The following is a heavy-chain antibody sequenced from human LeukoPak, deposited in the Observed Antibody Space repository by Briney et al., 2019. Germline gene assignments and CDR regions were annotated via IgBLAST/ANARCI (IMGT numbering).Heavy chain of an antibody. CDR3: AKGHVMIIVGATDFDY. Sequence: QPGGSLRLTCAASGFTFSSYDMSWVRQAPGKGLEWVSAISGSGGSTYYADSVKGRFTISRDNSKNTLYLQMNSLRAEDTAVYYCAKGHVMIIVGATDFDYWGQGTLVTVSS. J-gene: IGHJ4*02. D-gene: IGHD1-26*01. CDR1: GFTFSSYD. CDR2: ISGSGGST. V-gene: IGHV3-23*01.